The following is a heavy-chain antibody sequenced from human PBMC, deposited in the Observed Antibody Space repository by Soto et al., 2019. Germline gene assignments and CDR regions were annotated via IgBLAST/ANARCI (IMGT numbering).Heavy chain of an antibody. CDR2: IIPILGIA. D-gene: IGHD5-12*01. J-gene: IGHJ6*03. CDR3: ARSNSGYDYLDYYYYYYMDV. CDR1: GGTFSSYT. Sequence: QVQLVQSGAEVKKPGSSVKVSCKASGGTFSSYTISWVRQAPGQGLEWMGRIIPILGIANYAQKFQGRVTITADKYTSTAYMELSSLRSEDTAVYYCARSNSGYDYLDYYYYYYMDVWGKGTTVTVSS. V-gene: IGHV1-69*02.